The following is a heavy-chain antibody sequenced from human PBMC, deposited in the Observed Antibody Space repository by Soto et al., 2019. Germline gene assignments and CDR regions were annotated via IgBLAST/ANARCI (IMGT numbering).Heavy chain of an antibody. CDR1: GYNISDYY. CDR3: ARETDTSMVDY. V-gene: IGHV1-8*01. CDR2: LNPRNGQT. J-gene: IGHJ4*02. Sequence: QVQMVQSGAEVKKPGASVKVSCQTSGYNISDYYFNGVRQAAGQGPEWMGCLNPRNGQTGYVQKIRGRVTMTRDTSMATVYLELSRLTSEDTAIYFCARETDTSMVDYWGQGTLVTVSS. D-gene: IGHD5-18*01.